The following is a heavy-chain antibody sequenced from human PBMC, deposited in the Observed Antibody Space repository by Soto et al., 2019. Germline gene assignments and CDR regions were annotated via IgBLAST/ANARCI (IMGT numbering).Heavy chain of an antibody. CDR1: GFTFSGYS. J-gene: IGHJ4*02. CDR2: ISGSSRTI. D-gene: IGHD5-12*01. V-gene: IGHV3-48*01. Sequence: GGSLRLSCAASGFTFSGYSMDWVRQAPGKGQEWVSYISGSSRTIYYADSVKGRFTISRDNAKKSVYLQMNSLRAEDTAVYYCAWRNSGYDYAFDYWAQGTLVTVSS. CDR3: AWRNSGYDYAFDY.